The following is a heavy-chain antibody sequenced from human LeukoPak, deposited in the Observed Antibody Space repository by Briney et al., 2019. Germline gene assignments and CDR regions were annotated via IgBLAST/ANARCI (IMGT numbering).Heavy chain of an antibody. CDR2: ISAYNGNT. Sequence: ASVKVSCKASGYTFTNYGISWVRQAPGQGLEWMGWISAYNGNTNYTQKLRGRVTMTTDTSTSTAYMELRSLRSDDTAVYYCARADVSAARPGYWGQGTLVTVSS. J-gene: IGHJ4*02. V-gene: IGHV1-18*01. CDR1: GYTFTNYG. CDR3: ARADVSAARPGY. D-gene: IGHD6-6*01.